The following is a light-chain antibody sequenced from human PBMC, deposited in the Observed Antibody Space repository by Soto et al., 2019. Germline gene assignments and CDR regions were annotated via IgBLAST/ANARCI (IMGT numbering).Light chain of an antibody. V-gene: IGKV3-20*01. CDR3: QQYSSTFWT. Sequence: EIVLTQSPGTLSLSPGERATLSCRASQSISSSYLAWYQQKPGQAPRLLVYGASSRATGIPDRFSGSGSGQHFSLILSRLETEDGALYYCQQYSSTFWTFGQGTKVEIK. CDR2: GAS. J-gene: IGKJ1*01. CDR1: QSISSSY.